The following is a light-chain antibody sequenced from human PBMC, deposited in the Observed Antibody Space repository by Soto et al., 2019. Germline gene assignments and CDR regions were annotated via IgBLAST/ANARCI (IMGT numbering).Light chain of an antibody. J-gene: IGKJ4*01. CDR1: QDISDY. V-gene: IGKV1-16*01. CDR2: AAS. CDR3: QHYEIYPIT. Sequence: DIQMTQSPSSLSASVGDSVTITCRASQDISDYLAWFQQKPGKAPKSLIYAASDLQSGVPSRFICSGSGTDFTLTINSLQPEDSATYYCQHYEIYPITFGGGTRVEI.